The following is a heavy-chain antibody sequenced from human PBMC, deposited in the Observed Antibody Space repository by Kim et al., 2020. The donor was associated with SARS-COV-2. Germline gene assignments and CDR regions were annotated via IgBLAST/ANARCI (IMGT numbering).Heavy chain of an antibody. V-gene: IGHV1-46*01. J-gene: IGHJ3*01. D-gene: IGHD1-1*01. CDR2: T. CDR3: ARGRRGTDAFDV. Sequence: TSYERKFQGRVTLTRDTSTSTVYIELSSLTSEDTAVYYCARGRRGTDAFDVWGQGTMVTVSS.